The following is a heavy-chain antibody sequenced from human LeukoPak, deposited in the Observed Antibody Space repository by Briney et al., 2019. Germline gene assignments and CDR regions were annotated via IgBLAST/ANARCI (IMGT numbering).Heavy chain of an antibody. V-gene: IGHV3-48*01. Sequence: PGGSLRLSCAVSGFTFSGYSMNWVRQAPGKGLEWVSYISSSSSTIYYADSVKGRFTISRDNAKNSLYLQMNSLRAEDTAVYYCAKDQGRYCSGGSCYPNDYWGQGTLVTVSS. CDR3: AKDQGRYCSGGSCYPNDY. D-gene: IGHD2-15*01. CDR2: ISSSSSTI. CDR1: GFTFSGYS. J-gene: IGHJ4*02.